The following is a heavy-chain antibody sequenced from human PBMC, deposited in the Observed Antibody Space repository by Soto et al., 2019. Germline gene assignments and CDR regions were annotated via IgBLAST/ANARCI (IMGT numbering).Heavy chain of an antibody. D-gene: IGHD5-18*01. CDR1: GYTFTGYA. CDR2: INTDNGNT. Sequence: ASVKVSCKASGYTFTGYAIHWVRQAPGQRLEWMGWINTDNGNTKYSQKFQARVHITRDTSATTASMELSSLSSEDTAVYFCARAWLLQDYFDYWGQGTLVPVSS. CDR3: ARAWLLQDYFDY. J-gene: IGHJ4*02. V-gene: IGHV1-3*04.